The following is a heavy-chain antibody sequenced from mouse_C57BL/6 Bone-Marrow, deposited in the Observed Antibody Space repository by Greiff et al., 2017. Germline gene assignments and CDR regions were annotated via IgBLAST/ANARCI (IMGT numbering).Heavy chain of an antibody. CDR1: GFTFSNYW. V-gene: IGHV6-3*01. J-gene: IGHJ1*03. D-gene: IGHD1-1*02. CDR3: TGGGSGYWYFDV. CDR2: IRLKSDNYAT. Sequence: EVKLVESGGGLVQPGGSMKLSCVASGFTFSNYWMNWVRQSPEKGLEWVAQIRLKSDNYATHYAESVKGRFTISRDDSKSSVYLQMNNLRAEDTGIYYGTGGGSGYWYFDVGGTGTTATVSS.